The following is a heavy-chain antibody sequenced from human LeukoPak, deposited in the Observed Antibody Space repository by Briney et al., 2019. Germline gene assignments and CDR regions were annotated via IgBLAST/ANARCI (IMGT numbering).Heavy chain of an antibody. CDR1: AFTFNDYW. D-gene: IGHD3-3*01. V-gene: IGHV3-7*01. Sequence: PGGSLRLSCAASAFTFNDYWMTWVRQAPGKGLEGVANIKQDGGEKYYVDSVKGRSTISRDNAKNSLYLQMTSLRAEDTAVYYCTRGGATTFGLWGNAFDIWGQGTMVTVSS. J-gene: IGHJ3*02. CDR3: TRGGATTFGLWGNAFDI. CDR2: IKQDGGEK.